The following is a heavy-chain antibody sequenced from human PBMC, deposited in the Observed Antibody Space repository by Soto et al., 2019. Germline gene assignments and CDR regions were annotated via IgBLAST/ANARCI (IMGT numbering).Heavy chain of an antibody. Sequence: TLSLTFTVSGGSISIGGYYGSWIRQHPGKGLEWIGYIYYSGSTYYNPSLKSRVTISVDTSKNQFSLKLSSVTAADTAVYYCARGGDFWSGYYRRFDPWGQGTLVTVSS. CDR2: IYYSGST. D-gene: IGHD3-3*01. CDR3: ARGGDFWSGYYRRFDP. J-gene: IGHJ5*02. V-gene: IGHV4-31*03. CDR1: GGSISIGGYY.